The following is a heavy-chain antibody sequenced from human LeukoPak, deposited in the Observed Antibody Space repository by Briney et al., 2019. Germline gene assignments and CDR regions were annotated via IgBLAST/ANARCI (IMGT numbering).Heavy chain of an antibody. Sequence: SETLSLTCTVSGGPLSSSSYCWGWIRQPPGKGLEWIASIYYSGKTFYNPSLQSRVSISIDTSKNQFSLKVTSVTAADTAVFYCARLKYDDILTGPTPIDYWGQGTLVTVSS. V-gene: IGHV4-39*07. CDR2: IYYSGKT. J-gene: IGHJ4*02. D-gene: IGHD3-9*01. CDR1: GGPLSSSSYC. CDR3: ARLKYDDILTGPTPIDY.